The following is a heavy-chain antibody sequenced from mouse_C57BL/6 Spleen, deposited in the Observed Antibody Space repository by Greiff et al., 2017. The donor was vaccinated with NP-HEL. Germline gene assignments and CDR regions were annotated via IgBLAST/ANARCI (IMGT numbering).Heavy chain of an antibody. D-gene: IGHD4-1*01. CDR1: GYSITSGYD. CDR2: ISYSGST. V-gene: IGHV3-1*01. CDR3: AREGGGRTGGYWYFDV. Sequence: EVKLMESGPGMVKPSQSLSLTCTVTGYSITSGYDWHWIRHFPGNKLEWMGYISYSGSTNYNPSLKSRISITHDTSKNHFFLKLNSVTTEDTATYYCAREGGGRTGGYWYFDVWGTGTTVTVSS. J-gene: IGHJ1*03.